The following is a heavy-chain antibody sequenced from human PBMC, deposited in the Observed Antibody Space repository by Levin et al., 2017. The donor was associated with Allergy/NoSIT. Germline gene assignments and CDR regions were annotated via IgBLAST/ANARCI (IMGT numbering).Heavy chain of an antibody. V-gene: IGHV3-11*05. CDR2: ISSSSSYT. Sequence: GGSLRLSCAASGFTFSDYYMSWIRQAPGKGLEWVSYISSSSSYTNYADSVKGRFTISRDNAKNSLYLQMNSLRAEDTAVYYCARVLAMANSAFDYWGQGTLVTVSS. J-gene: IGHJ4*02. CDR1: GFTFSDYY. CDR3: ARVLAMANSAFDY. D-gene: IGHD5-18*01.